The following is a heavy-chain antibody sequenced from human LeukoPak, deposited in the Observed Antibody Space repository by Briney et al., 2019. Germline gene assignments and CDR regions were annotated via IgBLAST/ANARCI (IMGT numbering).Heavy chain of an antibody. J-gene: IGHJ4*02. CDR2: IYTSGST. CDR3: ARDLGSGSYQELDY. Sequence: PSETLSLTCAVSGYSISSSYYWSWIRQPAGKGLEWIGRIYTSGSTNYYPSLKSRVTISVDKSKSQVSLKLSSVTAADTAVYYCARDLGSGSYQELDYWGQGTLVTVSS. CDR1: GYSISSSYY. V-gene: IGHV4-4*07. D-gene: IGHD3-10*01.